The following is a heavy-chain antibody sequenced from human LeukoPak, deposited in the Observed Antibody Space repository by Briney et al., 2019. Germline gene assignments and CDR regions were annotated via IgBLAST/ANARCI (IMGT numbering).Heavy chain of an antibody. D-gene: IGHD3-16*01. CDR1: GFSFNTFA. CDR2: ISDYP. CDR3: TKDSQGSYDGFWYGTYGMDV. V-gene: IGHV3-23*05. J-gene: IGHJ6*02. Sequence: GGSLRLSCVASGFSFNTFALTWVRQAPGKGLEWVSTISDYPYYADSVRGRFTISRDNSRKTVFLQMNSLTPEDAATYYCTKDSQGSYDGFWYGTYGMDVWGQGTTVTVSS.